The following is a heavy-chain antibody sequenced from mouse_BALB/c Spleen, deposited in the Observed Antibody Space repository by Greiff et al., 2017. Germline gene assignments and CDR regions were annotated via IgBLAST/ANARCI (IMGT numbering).Heavy chain of an antibody. CDR2: ISSGSSTI. CDR3: ASSEANWYYFDY. V-gene: IGHV5-17*02. Sequence: EVMLVESGGGLVQPGGSRKLSCAASGFTFSSFGMHWVRQAPEKGLEWVAYISSGSSTIYYADTVKGRFTISRDNPKNTLFLQMTSLRSEDTAMYYCASSEANWYYFDYWGQGTTLTVSS. CDR1: GFTFSSFG. J-gene: IGHJ2*01. D-gene: IGHD4-1*01.